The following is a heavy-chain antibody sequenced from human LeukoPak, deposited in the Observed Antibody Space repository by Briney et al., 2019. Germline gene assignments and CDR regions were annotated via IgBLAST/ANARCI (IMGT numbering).Heavy chain of an antibody. Sequence: PSETLSLTCTVSGGSISSYYWSWIRQPPGKGLEWIGYIYYSGSTNYNPSLKSRVTISVDTSKNQFSLKLSSVTAADTAVYYCARLYSSSWYHGLGWFDPWGQGTLVTVSS. V-gene: IGHV4-59*01. CDR2: IYYSGST. CDR3: ARLYSSSWYHGLGWFDP. D-gene: IGHD6-13*01. J-gene: IGHJ5*02. CDR1: GGSISSYY.